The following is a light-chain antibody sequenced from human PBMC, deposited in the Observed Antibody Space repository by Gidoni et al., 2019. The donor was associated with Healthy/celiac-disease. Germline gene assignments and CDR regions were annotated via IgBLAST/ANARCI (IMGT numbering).Light chain of an antibody. CDR1: SLRSYY. V-gene: IGLV3-19*01. Sequence: SSELTQDPAVSVALGQTVRITCQGDSLRSYYASWYQHKPGQAPVLVIYGKNNRPSGIPDRFSGSSSRNTASLTITGAQAEDEADYYCNSRDSSGKNLVFGGGTKLTVL. CDR3: NSRDSSGKNLV. CDR2: GKN. J-gene: IGLJ2*01.